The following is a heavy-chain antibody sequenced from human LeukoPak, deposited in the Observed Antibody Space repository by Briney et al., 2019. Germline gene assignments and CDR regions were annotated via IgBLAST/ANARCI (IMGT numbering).Heavy chain of an antibody. CDR1: GGSISNYY. J-gene: IGHJ4*02. V-gene: IGHV4-59*01. CDR2: IYYSGST. D-gene: IGHD3-10*01. Sequence: SETLSLTCTVSGGSISNYYWSWIRQPPGRGLEWIGYIYYSGSTNYNPSLKSRVTISVDTSKNQFSLKLSSVTAADTAVYYCARVPQPNIWFGELGYWGQGTLVTVSS. CDR3: ARVPQPNIWFGELGY.